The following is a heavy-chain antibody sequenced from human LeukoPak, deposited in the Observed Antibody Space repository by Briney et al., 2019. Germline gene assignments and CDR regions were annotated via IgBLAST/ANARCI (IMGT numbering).Heavy chain of an antibody. J-gene: IGHJ4*02. CDR2: IYYSGST. CDR3: VKEELLYFGASKIRGFDS. CDR1: GGSISSYY. Sequence: PSETLSLTCTVSGGSISSYYWSWIWQPPGKGLEWIGYIYYSGSTNYNPSLKSRVTISVDTSKNQFSLKLTSVSAADTAVYYCVKEELLYFGASKIRGFDSWGQGTLVTVFS. D-gene: IGHD3-10*01. V-gene: IGHV4-59*12.